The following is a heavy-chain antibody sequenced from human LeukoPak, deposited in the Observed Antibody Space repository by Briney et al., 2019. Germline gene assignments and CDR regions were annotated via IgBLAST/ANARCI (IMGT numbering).Heavy chain of an antibody. Sequence: GGSLRLSCAASGFTFSTYWMMWVRQAPGKGLEWVANINEDGSEKYYADSVEGRFTISRDNAKNSLDLQMSSLNAEDTAVYYCARSKIDYWGQGTLVTVSS. D-gene: IGHD4-11*01. V-gene: IGHV3-7*01. CDR1: GFTFSTYW. J-gene: IGHJ4*02. CDR2: INEDGSEK. CDR3: ARSKIDY.